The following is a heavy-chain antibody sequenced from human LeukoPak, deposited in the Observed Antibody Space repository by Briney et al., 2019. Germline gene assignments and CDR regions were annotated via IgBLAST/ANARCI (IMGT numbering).Heavy chain of an antibody. CDR1: GLIFSDSW. D-gene: IGHD2-21*02. Sequence: GGSLRLSCVASGLIFSDSWMHWVRQAPGKGLVWVSRINPDGTSTSYADSVKGRFTVSRDNAKNTVYLQMNSPRAEDTGVYHWVPSLGDRDYWGQGTPVTVSS. CDR2: INPDGTST. V-gene: IGHV3-74*01. CDR3: VPSLGDRDY. J-gene: IGHJ4*02.